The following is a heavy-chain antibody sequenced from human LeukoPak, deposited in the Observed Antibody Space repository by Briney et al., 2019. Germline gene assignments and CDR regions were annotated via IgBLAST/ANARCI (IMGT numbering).Heavy chain of an antibody. Sequence: SVKVSCKASGGTFSSYAISWVRQAPGQGLEWVGRIIPIFGTENYAQKFQGRVTITRNTSISTAYMELSSLRSEDTAVYYCARRPRRITMVRGPPRDYYMDVWGKGTTVTVSS. D-gene: IGHD3-10*01. CDR1: GGTFSSYA. CDR3: ARRPRRITMVRGPPRDYYMDV. V-gene: IGHV1-69*05. CDR2: IIPIFGTE. J-gene: IGHJ6*03.